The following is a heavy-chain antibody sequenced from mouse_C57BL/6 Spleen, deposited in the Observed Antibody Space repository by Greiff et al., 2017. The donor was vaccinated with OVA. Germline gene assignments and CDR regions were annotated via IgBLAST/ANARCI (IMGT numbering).Heavy chain of an antibody. Sequence: QVQLKESGAELVRPGTSVKVSCKASGYAFTNYLIEWVRQRPGQGLEWIGVINPGSGGTNYNEKFKGKATLTADKSSSTAYMQLSSLTSEDSAVYFCAGGRSAMDYWGQGTSVTVSS. CDR1: GYAFTNYL. D-gene: IGHD1-1*01. CDR3: AGGRSAMDY. J-gene: IGHJ4*01. V-gene: IGHV1-54*01. CDR2: INPGSGGT.